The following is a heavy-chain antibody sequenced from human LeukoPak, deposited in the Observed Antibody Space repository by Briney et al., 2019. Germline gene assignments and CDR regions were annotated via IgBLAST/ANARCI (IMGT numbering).Heavy chain of an antibody. CDR2: INPNSGGT. Sequence: ASVKVSCKASGYTFTSYDINWVRQATGQGLEWMGWINPNSGGTNYAQKFQGRVTMTRDTSISTAYMELSRLRSDDTAVYYCARSIAAAGNLPLDYWGQGTLVTVSS. CDR3: ARSIAAAGNLPLDY. CDR1: GYTFTSYD. J-gene: IGHJ4*02. V-gene: IGHV1-2*02. D-gene: IGHD6-13*01.